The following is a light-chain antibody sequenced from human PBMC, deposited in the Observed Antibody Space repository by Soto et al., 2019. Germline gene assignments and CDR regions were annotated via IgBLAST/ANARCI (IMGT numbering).Light chain of an antibody. CDR1: RHNVGGYNY. CDR2: EVT. Sequence: QSALTQPASVSGSPGQSITISCTGTRHNVGGYNYVSWYQQHPGKAPKLIIFEVTNRPSGISDRVSGSKSGNTASLTISGLQADDESHYYCSSYTSSSTLVFGGGTKLTVL. J-gene: IGLJ2*01. V-gene: IGLV2-14*01. CDR3: SSYTSSSTLV.